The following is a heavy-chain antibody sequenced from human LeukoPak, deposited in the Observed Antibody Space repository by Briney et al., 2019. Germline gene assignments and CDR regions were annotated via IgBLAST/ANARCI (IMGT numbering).Heavy chain of an antibody. J-gene: IGHJ5*02. CDR1: GGTFSSYA. CDR3: ARGGFGEFNWFDP. V-gene: IGHV1-69*06. CDR2: IIPIFGTA. D-gene: IGHD3-10*01. Sequence: APVKVSCKASGGTFSSYAISWVRQAPGQGLEWMGGIIPIFGTANYAQKFQGRVTITADKSTSTAYMELSSLRSEDTAVYYCARGGFGEFNWFDPWGQGTLVTVSS.